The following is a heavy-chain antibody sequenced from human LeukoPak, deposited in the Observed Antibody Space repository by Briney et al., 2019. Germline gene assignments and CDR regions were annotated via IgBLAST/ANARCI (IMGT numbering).Heavy chain of an antibody. V-gene: IGHV1-46*01. CDR3: ARGGGGYCSGGSCYENWFDP. CDR1: GYTFTGYY. CDR2: INPSGGST. J-gene: IGHJ5*02. Sequence: ASVKVSCKASGYTFTGYYMHWVRQAPGQGLEWMGWINPSGGSTSYAQKFQGRVTMTRDTSTSTVYMELSSLRSEDTAVYYCARGGGGYCSGGSCYENWFDPWGQGTLVTVSS. D-gene: IGHD2-15*01.